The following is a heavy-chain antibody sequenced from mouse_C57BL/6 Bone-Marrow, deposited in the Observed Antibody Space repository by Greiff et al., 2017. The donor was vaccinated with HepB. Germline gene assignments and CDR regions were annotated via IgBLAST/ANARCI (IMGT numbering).Heavy chain of an antibody. CDR1: GYTFTSYG. Sequence: VKLVESGAELARPGASVKLSCKASGYTFTSYGISWVKQRTGQGLEWIGEIYPRSGNTYYNEKFKGKSTLTADKSSSTAYMDLRSLTSEDSAVYFCARCDYYGSSSRWGQGTTLTVSS. CDR3: ARCDYYGSSSR. CDR2: IYPRSGNT. V-gene: IGHV1-81*01. J-gene: IGHJ2*01. D-gene: IGHD1-1*01.